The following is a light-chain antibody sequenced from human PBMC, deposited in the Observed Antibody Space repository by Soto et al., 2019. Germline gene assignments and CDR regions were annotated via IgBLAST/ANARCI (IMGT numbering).Light chain of an antibody. Sequence: QSVLTQPPSVSAAPGQKVTISCSGSSSNIGSNFVSWYQQLPGTAPKLLIYDNNKRPSGIPDRFSVSKSGTSATLGITGLQPGDEAVNYCGKWDSGLSANVFGTGPKLTVL. CDR2: DNN. J-gene: IGLJ1*01. CDR1: SSNIGSNF. CDR3: GKWDSGLSANV. V-gene: IGLV1-51*01.